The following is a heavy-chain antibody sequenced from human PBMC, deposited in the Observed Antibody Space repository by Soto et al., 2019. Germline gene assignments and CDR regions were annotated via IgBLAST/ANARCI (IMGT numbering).Heavy chain of an antibody. Sequence: QVQLQESGPGLVKPSQTLSLTCPVPGGSISRGDYYWSWIRQPPGKGLEWIGYIYYSGSTYYNPSLKSRVTISVDTSKNQFSLKLSSVTAADTAVYYCAREGKDIQNWFDPWGQGTLVTVSS. V-gene: IGHV4-30-4*01. CDR3: AREGKDIQNWFDP. J-gene: IGHJ5*02. CDR2: IYYSGST. CDR1: GGSISRGDYY. D-gene: IGHD2-15*01.